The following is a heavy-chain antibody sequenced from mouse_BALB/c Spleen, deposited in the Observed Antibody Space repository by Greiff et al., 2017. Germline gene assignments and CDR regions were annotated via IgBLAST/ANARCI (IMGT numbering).Heavy chain of an antibody. CDR2: IDPANGNT. Sequence: DVQLQESGAELVKPGASVKLSCTASGFNIKDTYMHWVKQRPEQGLEWIGRIDPANGNTKYDPKFQGKATITADTSSNTAYLQLSSLTSEDTAVYYCASQGPFDYWGQGTTLTVSS. CDR1: GFNIKDTY. J-gene: IGHJ2*01. D-gene: IGHD3-2*02. CDR3: ASQGPFDY. V-gene: IGHV14-3*02.